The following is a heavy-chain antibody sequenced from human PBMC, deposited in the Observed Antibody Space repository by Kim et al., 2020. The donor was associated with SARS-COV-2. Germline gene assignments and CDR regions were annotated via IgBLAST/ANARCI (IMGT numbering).Heavy chain of an antibody. Sequence: STSLKSRLTITKDTSKNQVVLTMTNMDPVDTATYYCAHRASGFTYGAFDYWGQGTLVTVSS. CDR3: AHRASGFTYGAFDY. V-gene: IGHV2-5*01. D-gene: IGHD5-18*01. J-gene: IGHJ4*02.